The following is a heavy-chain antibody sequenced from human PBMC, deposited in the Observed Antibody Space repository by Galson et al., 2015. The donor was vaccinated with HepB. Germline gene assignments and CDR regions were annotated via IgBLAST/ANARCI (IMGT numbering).Heavy chain of an antibody. CDR2: INPSGGST. D-gene: IGHD5-12*01. Sequence: SVKVSCKASGYTFTSYYMHWVRQAPGQGLEWMGIINPSGGSTSYAQKFQGRVTMTRDTSTSTVYMELSSLRSEDTAVYYCARVLHGLYSGYDPPDYWGQGTLVTVSS. CDR3: ARVLHGLYSGYDPPDY. J-gene: IGHJ4*02. CDR1: GYTFTSYY. V-gene: IGHV1-46*01.